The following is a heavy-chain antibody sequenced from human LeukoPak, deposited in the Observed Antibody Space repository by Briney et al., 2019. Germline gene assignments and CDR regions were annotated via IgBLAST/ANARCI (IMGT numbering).Heavy chain of an antibody. CDR1: GHTFTSYD. CDR3: ARDLPTRGATSYYYYYMDV. V-gene: IGHV1-8*01. Sequence: ASVKVSCKASGHTFTSYDINWVRQATGQGLEWMGWMNPNSGNTGYAQKFQGRVTMTRNTSISTAYMELSSLRSEDTAVYYCARDLPTRGATSYYYYYMDVWGKGTTVTVSS. J-gene: IGHJ6*03. CDR2: MNPNSGNT. D-gene: IGHD1-26*01.